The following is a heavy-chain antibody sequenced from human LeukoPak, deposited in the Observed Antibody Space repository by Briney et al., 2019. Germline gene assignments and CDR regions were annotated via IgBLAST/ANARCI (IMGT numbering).Heavy chain of an antibody. CDR1: GGSFSGYY. CDR3: ARDRGMSIRYQN. CDR2: INHSGST. V-gene: IGHV4-34*01. J-gene: IGHJ4*02. Sequence: SETLSLTCAVYGGSFSGYYWSWIRQPPGKGLEWIGEINHSGSTNYNPSLKSRVTISVDTSKNQFSLKLSSVTAADTAVYYCARDRGMSIRYQNWGQGTLVTVSS. D-gene: IGHD3-9*01.